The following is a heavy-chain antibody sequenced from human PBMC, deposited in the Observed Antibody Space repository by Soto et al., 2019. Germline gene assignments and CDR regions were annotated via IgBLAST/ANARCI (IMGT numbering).Heavy chain of an antibody. CDR3: AKDFGSGSPSWFDS. CDR1: GFTFSSYA. J-gene: IGHJ5*01. CDR2: ISGSGGST. D-gene: IGHD3-10*01. Sequence: QTGGSLRLSCAASGFTFSSYAMSWVRQAPGKGLEWVSAISGSGGSTYYADSVKGRFTISRDNSKNTLYLQMNSLRAEDTAVYYYAKDFGSGSPSWFDSWGQGTLVTVSS. V-gene: IGHV3-23*01.